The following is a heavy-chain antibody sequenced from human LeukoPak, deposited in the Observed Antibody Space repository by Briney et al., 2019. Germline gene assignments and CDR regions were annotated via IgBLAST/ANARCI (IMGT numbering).Heavy chain of an antibody. CDR3: ATVKVGLTVRFHY. J-gene: IGHJ4*02. Sequence: ASVKVSCKASGYTFTGYYMHWVRQAPGQGLEWMGWINPNSGGTNYAQKFQGRVTMTRDTSISTAYMELSRLRSDDTAVYYCATVKVGLTVRFHYWGQGTLVTVSS. V-gene: IGHV1-2*02. D-gene: IGHD3-10*01. CDR2: INPNSGGT. CDR1: GYTFTGYY.